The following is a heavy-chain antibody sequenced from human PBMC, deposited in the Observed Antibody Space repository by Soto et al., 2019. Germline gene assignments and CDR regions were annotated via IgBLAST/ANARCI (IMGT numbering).Heavy chain of an antibody. V-gene: IGHV3-30-3*01. CDR3: ARDTAAAGNAFDI. D-gene: IGHD6-13*01. CDR1: GFTFSSYA. Sequence: HPGGSLRLSCAASGFTFSSYAMHWVRQAPGKGLEWVAVISYDGSNKYYADSVKGRFTISRDNSKNTLYLQMNSLRAEDTAVYYCARDTAAAGNAFDIWGQGTMVTVSS. CDR2: ISYDGSNK. J-gene: IGHJ3*02.